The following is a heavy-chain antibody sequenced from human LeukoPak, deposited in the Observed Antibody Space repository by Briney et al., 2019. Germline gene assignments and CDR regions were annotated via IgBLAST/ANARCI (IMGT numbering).Heavy chain of an antibody. CDR1: GFTFSTYV. Sequence: PGGSLRLSCSVSGFTFSTYVMHWVRQAPGKGLEYVSAISSNGDNTYYADSVKGRFTISRDNSKNTLYLQMSSLRADDTAVYYCVRRTGYWGQGTLVTVS. CDR2: ISSNGDNT. J-gene: IGHJ4*02. V-gene: IGHV3-64D*06. CDR3: VRRTGY.